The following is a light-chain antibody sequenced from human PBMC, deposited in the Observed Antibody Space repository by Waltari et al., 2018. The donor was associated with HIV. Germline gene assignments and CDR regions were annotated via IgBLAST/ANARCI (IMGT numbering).Light chain of an antibody. CDR3: QQYDNLLGDT. CDR2: DAS. Sequence: DIQMTQSPSSLSAFVGVRVTITCQASQDISTYLNWYQQKPGKAPKLLIYDASNLETGVPSRFSGSGSGTDFTFTISSLQPEDIATYYCQQYDNLLGDTFGQGTKLEIK. CDR1: QDISTY. J-gene: IGKJ2*01. V-gene: IGKV1-33*01.